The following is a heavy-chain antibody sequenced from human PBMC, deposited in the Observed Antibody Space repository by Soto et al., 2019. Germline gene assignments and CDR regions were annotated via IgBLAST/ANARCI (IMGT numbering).Heavy chain of an antibody. CDR1: GGSFSGYY. CDR3: ARTVIAGRRIDY. V-gene: IGHV4-34*01. CDR2: INHSGST. Sequence: QVQLQQWGAGLLKPSGTLSLTCAVYGGSFSGYYWSGIRQPPGKGLEWIGEINHSGSTNYNPSLKSRVTISVDTSKNQFSLKLSSVTAADTAVYYCARTVIAGRRIDYWGQGTLVTVSS. D-gene: IGHD1-20*01. J-gene: IGHJ4*02.